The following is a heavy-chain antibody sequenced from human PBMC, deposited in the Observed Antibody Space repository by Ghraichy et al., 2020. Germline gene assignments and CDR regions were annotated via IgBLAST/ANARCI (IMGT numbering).Heavy chain of an antibody. D-gene: IGHD3-9*01. CDR3: AKKVVLRYFDRFLGYFDS. V-gene: IGHV3-23*01. Sequence: GGSLRLSCAGSGFNFSNYAMSWVRQAPGKGLEWVSTISGTGGTTFYADSVKGRFTISRDNSRNTLYLQMNSLRAEDTAVYYCAKKVVLRYFDRFLGYFDSWGQGTRVTVSS. CDR2: ISGTGGTT. CDR1: GFNFSNYA. J-gene: IGHJ4*02.